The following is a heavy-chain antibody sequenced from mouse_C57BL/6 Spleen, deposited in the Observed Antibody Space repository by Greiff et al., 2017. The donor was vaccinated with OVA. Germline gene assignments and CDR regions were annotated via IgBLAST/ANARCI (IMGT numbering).Heavy chain of an antibody. J-gene: IGHJ2*01. Sequence: QVQLQQPGAELVRPGSSVKLSCKASGYTFTSYWMDWVKQRPGQGLEWIGNIYPSDSETHYNQKFKDKATLTVDKSSSTAYMQLSSLTSEDSAVYYCARNGYGSSYLDYWGQGTTLTVSS. V-gene: IGHV1-61*01. CDR2: IYPSDSET. D-gene: IGHD1-1*01. CDR1: GYTFTSYW. CDR3: ARNGYGSSYLDY.